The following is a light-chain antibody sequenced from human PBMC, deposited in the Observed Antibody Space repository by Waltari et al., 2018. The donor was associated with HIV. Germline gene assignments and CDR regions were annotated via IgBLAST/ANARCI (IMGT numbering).Light chain of an antibody. Sequence: QSALTQPPSASGSPGQPVTISCTGTTSELGGYNYVSCYQQHPGKAPKLVISEVTKRPSGVPGRFSGSKSGTTASLTVSGLQAEDEADYYCSSYANKNGFYVVFGGGTRLTVL. J-gene: IGLJ2*01. CDR2: EVT. V-gene: IGLV2-8*01. CDR1: TSELGGYNY. CDR3: SSYANKNGFYVV.